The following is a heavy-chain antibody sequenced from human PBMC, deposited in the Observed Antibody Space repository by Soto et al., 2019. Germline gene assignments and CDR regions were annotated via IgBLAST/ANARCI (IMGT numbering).Heavy chain of an antibody. Sequence: SETLSLTCAVYGGSFSGYYWSWIRQPPGKGLEWIGEINHSGSTNYNPSLKSRVTISVDTPKNQFSLKLSSVTAADTAVYYCARGGSSSWYPYYGMDVWGQGTTVTVSS. CDR1: GGSFSGYY. D-gene: IGHD6-13*01. V-gene: IGHV4-34*01. J-gene: IGHJ6*02. CDR2: INHSGST. CDR3: ARGGSSSWYPYYGMDV.